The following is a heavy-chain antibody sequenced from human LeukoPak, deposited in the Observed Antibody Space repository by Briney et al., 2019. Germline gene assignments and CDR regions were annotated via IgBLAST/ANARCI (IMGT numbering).Heavy chain of an antibody. Sequence: PSETLSLTCTVSYGSISSSSYYWGWIRQPPGRGLEWIGSIYYSGSTYYNPSLKSRVTISVDTSKNQFSLKLSSVTAADTAVYYCARGTYTYDYVWGSYRRGDIFDYWGQGTLVTVSS. CDR2: IYYSGST. J-gene: IGHJ4*02. CDR3: ARGTYTYDYVWGSYRRGDIFDY. D-gene: IGHD3-16*02. V-gene: IGHV4-39*01. CDR1: YGSISSSSYY.